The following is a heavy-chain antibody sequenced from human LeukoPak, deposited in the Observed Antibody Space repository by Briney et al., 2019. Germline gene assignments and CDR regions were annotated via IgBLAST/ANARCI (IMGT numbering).Heavy chain of an antibody. V-gene: IGHV3-64*04. CDR3: AKPDMGYWAVKY. D-gene: IGHD1-26*01. Sequence: GGSLRLSCSASGFTFSSYAMHWVRQAPGKGLEYVSAISSNGGSTYYAGSVKGRFTISRDDSKNTLYLQMNSLRAEDTAIYYCAKPDMGYWAVKYWGQGTLVTVSS. CDR2: ISSNGGST. J-gene: IGHJ4*02. CDR1: GFTFSSYA.